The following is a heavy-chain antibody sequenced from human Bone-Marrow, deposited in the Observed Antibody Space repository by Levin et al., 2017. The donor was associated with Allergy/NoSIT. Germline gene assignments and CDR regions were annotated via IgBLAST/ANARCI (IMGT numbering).Heavy chain of an antibody. Sequence: SCAASGFIFSNYGIHWVRQAPGKGLEWVAVVSHDGSRKNYADSVKGRFTISRDNSRSTVHLEMNSLRAEDTAVYFCAKGGLGTVFGVVDWFDSWGQGTLVTVSS. CDR1: GFIFSNYG. V-gene: IGHV3-30*18. J-gene: IGHJ5*01. CDR3: AKGGLGTVFGVVDWFDS. CDR2: VSHDGSRK. D-gene: IGHD3-3*01.